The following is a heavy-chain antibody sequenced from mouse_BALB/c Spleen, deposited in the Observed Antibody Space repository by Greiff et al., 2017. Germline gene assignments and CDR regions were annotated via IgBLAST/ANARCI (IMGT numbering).Heavy chain of an antibody. J-gene: IGHJ2*01. CDR2: IWAGGST. Sequence: QVQLQQSGPGLVAPSQSLSITCTVSGFSLTSYGVHWVRQPPGKGLEWLGVIWAGGSTNYTSALMSRLSISKHNSQSQVFLKMNSVQTDDTAMYYCARYYYDYWGQGTTLTVSA. CDR1: GFSLTSYG. CDR3: ARYYYDY. V-gene: IGHV2-9*02. D-gene: IGHD1-1*01.